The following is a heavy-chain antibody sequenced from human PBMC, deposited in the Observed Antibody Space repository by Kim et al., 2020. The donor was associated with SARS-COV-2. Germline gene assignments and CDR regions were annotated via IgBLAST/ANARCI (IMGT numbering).Heavy chain of an antibody. CDR1: GFSLSTSGMC. V-gene: IGHV2-70*01. J-gene: IGHJ6*02. D-gene: IGHD6-13*01. CDR2: IDWDDDK. Sequence: SGPTLVNPTQTLTLTCTFSGFSLSTSGMCVSWIRQPPGKALEWLALIDWDDDKYYSTSLKTRLTISKDTSKNQVVLTMTNMDPVDTATYYCARTQIPIAAAGSGYYYYGMDGWGQGTTVTVSS. CDR3: ARTQIPIAAAGSGYYYYGMDG.